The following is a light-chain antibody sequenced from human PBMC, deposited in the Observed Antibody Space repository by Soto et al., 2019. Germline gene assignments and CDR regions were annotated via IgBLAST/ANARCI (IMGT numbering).Light chain of an antibody. CDR1: SSDVGGYNY. Sequence: QSVLTQPRSVSESPGQSVTISCTGTSSDVGGYNYVSWYQQHPGKAPKLMIYDVSKRPSGVPDRFSGSKSGNTASLTISGLRAEDEADYYCCSYAGTPYVFGTGTKLTV. V-gene: IGLV2-11*01. CDR3: CSYAGTPYV. J-gene: IGLJ1*01. CDR2: DVS.